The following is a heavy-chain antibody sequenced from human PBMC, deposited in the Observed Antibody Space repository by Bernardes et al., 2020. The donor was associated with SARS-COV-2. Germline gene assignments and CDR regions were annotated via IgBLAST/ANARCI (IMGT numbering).Heavy chain of an antibody. J-gene: IGHJ4*02. CDR3: AKGERRWALYQGVAWGY. D-gene: IGHD1-26*01. CDR1: GFTFSSYG. V-gene: IGHV3-30*18. CDR2: ISYDGSNK. Sequence: GGSLRLSCAASGFTFSSYGMHWVRKAPGKGLEWVAVISYDGSNKYYAAPVKGRFTISRDNSKNTLYLQMNSLRAEDTAVYYCAKGERRWALYQGVAWGYWGQGTLVTVST.